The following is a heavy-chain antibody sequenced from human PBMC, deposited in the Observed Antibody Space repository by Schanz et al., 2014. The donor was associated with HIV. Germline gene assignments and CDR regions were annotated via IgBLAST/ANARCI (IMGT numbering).Heavy chain of an antibody. V-gene: IGHV3-23*04. CDR3: AKVVRFAMVTAPYYFDS. D-gene: IGHD2-15*01. CDR1: GFTFSSHW. J-gene: IGHJ4*02. CDR2: ITGSGVST. Sequence: EVQLVESGRGLVQPGGSLRLSCAASGFTFSSHWMHWVRQAPGKGLDWVSGITGSGVSTYYADSVKGRFTISRDNSKNTLYLQMNSLRAEDTAVYYCAKVVRFAMVTAPYYFDSWGQGTLVTVSP.